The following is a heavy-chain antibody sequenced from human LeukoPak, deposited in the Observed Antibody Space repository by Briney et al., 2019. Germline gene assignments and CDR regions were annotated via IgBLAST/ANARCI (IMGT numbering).Heavy chain of an antibody. J-gene: IGHJ4*02. CDR1: GGTFSSYA. D-gene: IGHD2-2*01. CDR3: ARGLRYCSSTSCYGIDY. CDR2: IIPIFGTA. Sequence: GASVKVSCKAPGGTFSSYAISWVRQAPGQGLEWMGRIIPIFGTANYAQKFQGRVTITTDESTSTAYMELSSLRSEDTAVYYCARGLRYCSSTSCYGIDYWGQGTLVTVSS. V-gene: IGHV1-69*05.